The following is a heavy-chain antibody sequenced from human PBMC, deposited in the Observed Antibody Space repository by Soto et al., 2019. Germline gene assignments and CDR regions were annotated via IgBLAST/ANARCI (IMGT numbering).Heavy chain of an antibody. CDR2: IYHSGST. CDR1: GGSISSGGYS. V-gene: IGHV4-30-2*01. J-gene: IGHJ6*02. CDR3: ARESMVRGVVYGMDV. Sequence: QLQLQESGSGLVKPSQTLSLTCAVSGGSISSGGYSWSWIRQPPGKGLEWIGYIYHSGSTYYNPSLKSRVTISVDRSKNQFSLKLSSVTAADTAVYYCARESMVRGVVYGMDVWGQGTTVTVSS. D-gene: IGHD3-10*01.